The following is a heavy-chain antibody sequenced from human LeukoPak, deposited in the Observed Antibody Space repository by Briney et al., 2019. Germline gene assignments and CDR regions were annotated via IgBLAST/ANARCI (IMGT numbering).Heavy chain of an antibody. CDR2: INPNSGGT. CDR1: GDTFTGYY. Sequence: ASVKVSCKASGDTFTGYYLHWVRQAPGQGLEWMGWINPNSGGTDYAQKFQGRVTMTRDRSISTAYMELSRLTFDDTAVYFCASHCIDTTCYKAYYMDVWGQGTTVTVSS. V-gene: IGHV1-2*02. J-gene: IGHJ6*03. CDR3: ASHCIDTTCYKAYYMDV. D-gene: IGHD2-2*02.